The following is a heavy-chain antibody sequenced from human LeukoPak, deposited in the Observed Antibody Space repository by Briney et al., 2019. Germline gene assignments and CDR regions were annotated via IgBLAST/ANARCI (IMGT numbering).Heavy chain of an antibody. V-gene: IGHV3-7*05. D-gene: IGHD2-8*01. CDR1: GFKFKSFW. CDR3: ARGLYATDV. J-gene: IGHJ6*02. Sequence: GGSLRLSCVVSGFKFKSFWMTWVRQAPGKGLEWVATIKQDGRETYYVDSVRGRFTLSRDNAKNSLFLQMNSLRVEDTALYYCARGLYATDVWGQGTSVIVSS. CDR2: IKQDGRET.